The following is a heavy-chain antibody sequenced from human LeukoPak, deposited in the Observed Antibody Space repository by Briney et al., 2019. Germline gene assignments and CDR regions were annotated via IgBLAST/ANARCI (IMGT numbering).Heavy chain of an antibody. D-gene: IGHD2-2*01. Sequence: GASVKVSCKASGYTFTGYYMHWVRQAPGQGLERMGWINPNSGGTNYAQKFQGRVTMTRDTSISTAYMELSRLRSDDTAVYYCARDTGDPPHRPRSIVVVPAAAADYWGQGTLVTVSS. V-gene: IGHV1-2*02. CDR3: ARDTGDPPHRPRSIVVVPAAAADY. J-gene: IGHJ4*02. CDR2: INPNSGGT. CDR1: GYTFTGYY.